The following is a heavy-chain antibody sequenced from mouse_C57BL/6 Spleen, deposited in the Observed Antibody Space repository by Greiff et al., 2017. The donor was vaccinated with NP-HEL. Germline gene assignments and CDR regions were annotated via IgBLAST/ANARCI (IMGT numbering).Heavy chain of an antibody. D-gene: IGHD2-5*01. CDR3: AREPYYSNYDAMDY. Sequence: QVQLQQSGPELVKPGASVKISCKASGYAFGSSWMNWVKQRPGKGLEWIGRIYPGDGDTNYNGKFKGKATLTADKSSSTAYMQLSSLTSEDSAVYFCAREPYYSNYDAMDYWGQGTSVTVSS. J-gene: IGHJ4*01. V-gene: IGHV1-82*01. CDR1: GYAFGSSW. CDR2: IYPGDGDT.